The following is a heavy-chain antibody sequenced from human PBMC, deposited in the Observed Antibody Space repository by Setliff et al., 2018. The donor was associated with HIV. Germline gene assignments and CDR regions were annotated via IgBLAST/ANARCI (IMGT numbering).Heavy chain of an antibody. J-gene: IGHJ5*02. D-gene: IGHD3-3*01. V-gene: IGHV4-31*03. CDR1: GGSISSGGYY. Sequence: PSETLSLTCTVSGGSISSGGYYWSWIRQHPGKGLEWIGYIYYSGSTYYNPSLKSRVTISVDTSKNQFSLKLSSVTAADTAVYYCARGIRGNNWFDPWGQGTLVTVSS. CDR3: ARGIRGNNWFDP. CDR2: IYYSGST.